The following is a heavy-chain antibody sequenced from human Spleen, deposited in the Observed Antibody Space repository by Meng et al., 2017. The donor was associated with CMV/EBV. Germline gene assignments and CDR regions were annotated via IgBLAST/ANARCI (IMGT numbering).Heavy chain of an antibody. CDR1: GGSISSFY. V-gene: IGHV4-59*01. CDR2: IYHSGST. D-gene: IGHD3-10*01. Sequence: SETLSLTCTISGGSISSFYWNWIRQSPGRGLEWIGYIYHSGSTNYNPSLKSRVTISIDTSKNQFSLKLTSVTVADTAVYFCARDRSLWFGESPHDSFAVWGQGTLVTVSS. CDR3: ARDRSLWFGESPHDSFAV. J-gene: IGHJ3*01.